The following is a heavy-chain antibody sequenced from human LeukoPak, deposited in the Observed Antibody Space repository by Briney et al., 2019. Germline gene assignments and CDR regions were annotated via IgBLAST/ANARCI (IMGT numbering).Heavy chain of an antibody. CDR3: ARVLPGGSCYDY. V-gene: IGHV3-64*02. J-gene: IGHJ4*02. CDR1: GFTFSSYA. D-gene: IGHD2-15*01. CDR2: ISPDGGTT. Sequence: PGGCLRLACAASGFTFSSYALNWVRQAPGKGLEYVSAISPDGGTTYYADSVKGRFTISRDNSKNTLYLQMGSLRAEDMAVYYCARVLPGGSCYDYWGQGTLVTVSS.